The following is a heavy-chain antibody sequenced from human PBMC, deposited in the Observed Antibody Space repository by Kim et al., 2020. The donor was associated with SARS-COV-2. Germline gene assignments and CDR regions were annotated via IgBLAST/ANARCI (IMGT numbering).Heavy chain of an antibody. CDR3: ARGGIAAAGTTDY. D-gene: IGHD6-13*01. V-gene: IGHV1-8*01. Sequence: AQKFQGRVTMTRNTSISTAYMELSSLRSEDTAVYYCARGGIAAAGTTDYWGQGTLVTVSS. J-gene: IGHJ4*02.